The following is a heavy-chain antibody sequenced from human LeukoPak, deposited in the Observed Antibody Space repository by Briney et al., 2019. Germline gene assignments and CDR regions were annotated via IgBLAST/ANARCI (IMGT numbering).Heavy chain of an antibody. CDR2: IHYSGRT. D-gene: IGHD5-12*01. V-gene: IGHV4-59*01. CDR3: ATEVAPSDHYYYYGMDV. CDR1: GGSISSNY. Sequence: SETPSLTCTVSGGSISSNYWSWVRQPPGKGLEWIGYIHYSGRTNYNPSLKSRVTISVDTSKNQFSLKLSSVTAADTAVYYCATEVAPSDHYYYYGMDVWGQGTTVTVSS. J-gene: IGHJ6*02.